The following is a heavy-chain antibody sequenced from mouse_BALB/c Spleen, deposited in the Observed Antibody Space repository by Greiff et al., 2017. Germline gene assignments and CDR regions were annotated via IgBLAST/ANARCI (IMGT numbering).Heavy chain of an antibody. Sequence: EVQLVESGGDLVKPGGSLKLSCAASGFTFSSYGMSWVRQTPDKRLEWVATISSGGSYTYYPDSVKGRFTISRDNAKNTLYLQMSSLKSEDTAMYYCARHGGVSTTRYAMDYWGQGTSVTVSS. CDR2: ISSGGSYT. CDR1: GFTFSSYG. J-gene: IGHJ4*01. V-gene: IGHV5-6*01. D-gene: IGHD2-14*01. CDR3: ARHGGVSTTRYAMDY.